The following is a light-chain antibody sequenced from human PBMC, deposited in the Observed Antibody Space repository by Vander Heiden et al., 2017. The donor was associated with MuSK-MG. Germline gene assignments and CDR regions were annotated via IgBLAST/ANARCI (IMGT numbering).Light chain of an antibody. V-gene: IGKV4-1*01. Sequence: DIVMTQSPDSLPGYLGERATINCKSSQSVLYSSNNKNYVAWYQQKPGQPPKLLIYWASTREAGVPDRFSGSGSGTDFTLTISSLQAEDVAVYYCQQYYSTPPTFGQGTKLEIK. CDR3: QQYYSTPPT. CDR1: QSVLYSSNNKNY. CDR2: WAS. J-gene: IGKJ2*01.